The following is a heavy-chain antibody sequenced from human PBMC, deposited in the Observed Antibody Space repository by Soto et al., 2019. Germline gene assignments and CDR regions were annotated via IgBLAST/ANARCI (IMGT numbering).Heavy chain of an antibody. V-gene: IGHV3-21*01. D-gene: IGHD2-2*02. CDR2: ISSRSDI. J-gene: IGHJ6*02. CDR1: GFTFSTYS. Sequence: GGSLRLSCVGSGFTFSTYSINWVRQAPGKGLEWVSSISSRSDIYYADSVKGRFTISRDNAKISVSLQMNSLRAEDTAVYYCAREYTAWPLAYGLDVWGQGTTVTVS. CDR3: AREYTAWPLAYGLDV.